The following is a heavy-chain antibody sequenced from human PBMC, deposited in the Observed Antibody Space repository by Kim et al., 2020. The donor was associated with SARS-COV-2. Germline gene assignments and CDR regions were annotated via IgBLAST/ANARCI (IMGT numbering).Heavy chain of an antibody. CDR3: ACIGYYYDPYYFDY. J-gene: IGHJ4*02. V-gene: IGHV3-11*04. CDR1: GFTFSDYY. CDR2: ISSSGSTI. Sequence: GGSLRLSCAASGFTFSDYYMSWIRQAPGKGLEWVSYISSSGSTIYYADSVKGRFTISRDNAKNSLYLQMNSLRAEDTAVYYCACIGYYYDPYYFDYWGQGTLVTVSS. D-gene: IGHD3-22*01.